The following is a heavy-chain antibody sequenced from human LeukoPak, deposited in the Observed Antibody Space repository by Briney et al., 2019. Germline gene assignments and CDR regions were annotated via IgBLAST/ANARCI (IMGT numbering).Heavy chain of an antibody. V-gene: IGHV3-48*01. J-gene: IGHJ4*02. CDR2: ISSSSSTI. CDR1: GFTFSSYS. CDR3: ARPSRSGSYSSFDY. Sequence: PGGSLRLSCAASGFTFSSYSMNWVRQAPGKGLEGVSYISSSSSTIYYADSVKGRFTISRDNAKNSLYLQMNSLRAEDTAVYYCARPSRSGSYSSFDYWGQGTMVTVSS. D-gene: IGHD1-26*01.